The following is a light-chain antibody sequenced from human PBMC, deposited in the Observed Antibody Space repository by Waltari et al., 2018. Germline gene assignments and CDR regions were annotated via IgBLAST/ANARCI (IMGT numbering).Light chain of an antibody. CDR3: QQYNNWPYS. V-gene: IGKV3-15*01. CDR2: GAS. CDR1: QSVSSN. Sequence: EIVMTQSQATLSVSPGARATLSCRASQSVSSNLAWYQQKPGQAPRLLIYGASTRATGIPARFSGSGSGTEFTLTISSLQSEDFAVYYCQQYNNWPYSFGQGTKLEIK. J-gene: IGKJ2*03.